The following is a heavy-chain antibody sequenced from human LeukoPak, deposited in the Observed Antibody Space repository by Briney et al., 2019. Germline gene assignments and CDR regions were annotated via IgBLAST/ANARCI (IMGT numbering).Heavy chain of an antibody. Sequence: GGSLRLSCAASGFTVSSNYMSWVRQAPGKGLEWVSVIYSGGSTYYADSVKGRFTISRDNSKNTLYLQMNSLGAEDTAVYYCARAAYVAIDYWGQGTLVTVSS. J-gene: IGHJ4*02. CDR3: ARAAYVAIDY. D-gene: IGHD3-16*01. CDR1: GFTVSSNY. V-gene: IGHV3-53*01. CDR2: IYSGGST.